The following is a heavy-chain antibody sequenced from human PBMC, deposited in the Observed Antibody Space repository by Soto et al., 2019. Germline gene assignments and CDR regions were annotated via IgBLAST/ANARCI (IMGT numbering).Heavy chain of an antibody. J-gene: IGHJ4*02. D-gene: IGHD3-10*01. CDR3: ARDGYHDGSGSSYSTLDD. CDR1: GYTFTNHY. Sequence: ASVKVSCKASGYTFTNHYIHWVRQGPGQGPEWMGTINPSGGKTDYAQKFKGRVTLTSDTPTSTVYMELRSLRSEDAAIYYCARDGYHDGSGSSYSTLDDWGQGTLVTASS. V-gene: IGHV1-46*01. CDR2: INPSGGKT.